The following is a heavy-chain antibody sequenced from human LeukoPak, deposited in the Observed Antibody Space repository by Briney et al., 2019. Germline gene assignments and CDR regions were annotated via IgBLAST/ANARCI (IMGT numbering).Heavy chain of an antibody. Sequence: PSETLSLTCTVSGGSISSYYWSWIRQPPGKGLEWIGYVYYSGSTNYNPSPKSRVTISVDTSKNQFSLKLSSVNTADTAVYYCARANGGYKSFEYWGQGTLVTVSS. V-gene: IGHV4-59*01. D-gene: IGHD5-24*01. J-gene: IGHJ4*02. CDR2: VYYSGST. CDR1: GGSISSYY. CDR3: ARANGGYKSFEY.